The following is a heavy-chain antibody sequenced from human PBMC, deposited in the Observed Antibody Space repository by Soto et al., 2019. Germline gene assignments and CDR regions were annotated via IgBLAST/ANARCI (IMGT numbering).Heavy chain of an antibody. D-gene: IGHD6-13*01. CDR3: ARLSSSWYLGTDY. J-gene: IGHJ4*02. CDR2: MTPNSGNT. CDR1: GYTFTNYD. Sequence: QVQLMQSGAEVKKPGASVKVSCKASGYTFTNYDINWVRQASGQGLEWMGWMTPNSGNTGYAQKFQGRVTMTRNTSINTAYMELSSLRSEDTAMYFCARLSSSWYLGTDYWGQGTLVTVSS. V-gene: IGHV1-8*01.